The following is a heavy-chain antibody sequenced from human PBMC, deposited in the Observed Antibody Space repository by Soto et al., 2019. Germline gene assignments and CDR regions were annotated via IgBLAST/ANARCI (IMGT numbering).Heavy chain of an antibody. J-gene: IGHJ4*02. V-gene: IGHV4-39*01. CDR3: ARAPDS. Sequence: QLQLQESGPGLLKPSETLSLTCTVSGGSISARHTYCGWIRQPPGKGLEWIGSFYDSGSTYDNPSLTSRVYISVDSSKNQFSLTLASLTAADTAVYYCARAPDSWGQGTLVTVSS. CDR2: FYDSGST. CDR1: GGSISARHTY.